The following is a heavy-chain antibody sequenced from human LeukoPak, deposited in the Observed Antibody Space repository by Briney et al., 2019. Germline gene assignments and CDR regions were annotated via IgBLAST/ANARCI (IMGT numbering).Heavy chain of an antibody. CDR3: ARKGDYGGKFSYFDY. V-gene: IGHV1-2*02. CDR1: GYTFTGYY. J-gene: IGHJ4*02. D-gene: IGHD4-23*01. Sequence: ASVKVSCTASGYTFTGYYMHWVRQAPGQGLEWMGWINPNSGGTNYAQKFQGRVTMTRDTSISTAYMELSRLRSDDTAVYYCARKGDYGGKFSYFDYWGQGTLVTVSS. CDR2: INPNSGGT.